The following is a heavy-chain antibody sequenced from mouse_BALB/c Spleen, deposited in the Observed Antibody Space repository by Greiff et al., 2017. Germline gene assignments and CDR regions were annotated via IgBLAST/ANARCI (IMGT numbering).Heavy chain of an antibody. V-gene: IGHV14-3*02. CDR2: IDPANGNT. Sequence: VQLQQSGAELVKPGASVKLSCTASGFNIKDTYMHWVKQRPEQGLEWIGRIDPANGNTKYDPKFQGKATITADTSSNTAYLQLSSLTSEDTAVYYCASWDDYDEGYYAMDYWGQGTSVTVSS. D-gene: IGHD2-4*01. J-gene: IGHJ4*01. CDR1: GFNIKDTY. CDR3: ASWDDYDEGYYAMDY.